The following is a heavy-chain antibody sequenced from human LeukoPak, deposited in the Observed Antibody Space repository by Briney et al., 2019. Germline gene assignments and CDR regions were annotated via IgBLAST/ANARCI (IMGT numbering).Heavy chain of an antibody. CDR3: ARAGVDYYYYYMDV. V-gene: IGHV1-8*03. D-gene: IGHD2-8*01. J-gene: IGHJ6*03. Sequence: ASVKVSCKASGYTFTSYDINWVRQATGQGLEWMGWMNPNSGNTGYAQKFQGRVTITRNTSISTAYMELSSLRSEDTAAYYCARAGVDYYYYYMDVWGKGTTVTVSS. CDR2: MNPNSGNT. CDR1: GYTFTSYD.